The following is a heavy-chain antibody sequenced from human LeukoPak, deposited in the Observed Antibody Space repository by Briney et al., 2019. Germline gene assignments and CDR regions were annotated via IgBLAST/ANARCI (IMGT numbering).Heavy chain of an antibody. CDR3: ARSTYYYDSSGYYLPDHSPVYYYMDV. V-gene: IGHV4-59*01. J-gene: IGHJ6*03. CDR1: GGSISSYY. Sequence: SETLSLTCTVSGGSISSYYWSWIRQPPGKGLEWIGYIYYSGSTNYNPSLKSRVTISVDTSKNQFSLKLSSVTAADTAVYYCARSTYYYDSSGYYLPDHSPVYYYMDVWGKGTTVTVSS. CDR2: IYYSGST. D-gene: IGHD3-22*01.